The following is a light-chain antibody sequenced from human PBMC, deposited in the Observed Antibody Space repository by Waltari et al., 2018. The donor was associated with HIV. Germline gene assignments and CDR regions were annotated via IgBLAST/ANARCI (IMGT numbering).Light chain of an antibody. J-gene: IGKJ2*01. CDR2: GAS. Sequence: ELVLTHHPAHLSVSPGERATLSCRASQSGSSNLAWYQQRPGQAPTSLIYGASTTATGIPARFSGSGSGTEFTLTISSLQSEDFAVYYCQQYNNWPPYTFGQGTKLEIK. CDR1: QSGSSN. CDR3: QQYNNWPPYT. V-gene: IGKV3-15*01.